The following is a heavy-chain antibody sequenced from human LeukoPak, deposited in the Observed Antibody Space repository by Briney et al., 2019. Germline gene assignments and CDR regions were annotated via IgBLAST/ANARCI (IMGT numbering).Heavy chain of an antibody. V-gene: IGHV3-64D*06. J-gene: IGHJ3*02. CDR1: GFTFSSYA. Sequence: PGGSLRLSCSASGFTFSSYAMHWVRQAPGKGLEDVSAISSNGGSTYYADSVKGRFTISRDNSKNTLYLQMSSLRAEDTAVYYCVKDNGGTLDWLGAFDIWGQGTMVTVSS. CDR2: ISSNGGST. CDR3: VKDNGGTLDWLGAFDI. D-gene: IGHD3-9*01.